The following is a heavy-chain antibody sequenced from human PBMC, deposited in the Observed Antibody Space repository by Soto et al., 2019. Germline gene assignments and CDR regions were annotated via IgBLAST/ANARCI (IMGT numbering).Heavy chain of an antibody. D-gene: IGHD1-26*01. V-gene: IGHV5-51*01. Sequence: PGESLKISCTGSGYRFTNFWIGWVRQMPGKGLEWMGIIYPGDSDTTYGPSFEGQVTFSADRSTSTAYLEWSSLRASDTAMYYCAKTYSGDSNDAFDIWGQGTLVPV. CDR1: GYRFTNFW. CDR3: AKTYSGDSNDAFDI. J-gene: IGHJ3*02. CDR2: IYPGDSDT.